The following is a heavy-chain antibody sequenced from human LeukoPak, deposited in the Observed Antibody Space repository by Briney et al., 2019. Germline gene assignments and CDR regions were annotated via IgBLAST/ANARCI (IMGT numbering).Heavy chain of an antibody. CDR3: AGVRDAFDI. CDR1: GFTFSNYA. V-gene: IGHV3-23*01. D-gene: IGHD2-8*01. CDR2: ISGSGGTT. Sequence: PGGSLRLSCAASGFTFSNYAMSWVRQAPGKGLEWVSSISGSGGTTYYADSVKGRFTISRDNSKNTLYLQMNSLRAEDTAVYYCAGVRDAFDIWGQGTMVTVSS. J-gene: IGHJ3*02.